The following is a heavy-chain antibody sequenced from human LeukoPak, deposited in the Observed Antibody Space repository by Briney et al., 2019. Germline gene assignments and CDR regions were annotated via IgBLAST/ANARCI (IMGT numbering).Heavy chain of an antibody. V-gene: IGHV1-18*01. J-gene: IGHJ6*03. CDR3: ARDLSSTINYYYYYMDV. Sequence: ASVKVSCKASGYTFTSYGISWVRQAPGQGLEWMGWISAYNGNTNYAQKLQGRVTMTTDTSTSTAYMELRSLRSDDTAVYYCARDLSSTINYYYYYMDVWGKGTTVTIS. D-gene: IGHD2-2*01. CDR1: GYTFTSYG. CDR2: ISAYNGNT.